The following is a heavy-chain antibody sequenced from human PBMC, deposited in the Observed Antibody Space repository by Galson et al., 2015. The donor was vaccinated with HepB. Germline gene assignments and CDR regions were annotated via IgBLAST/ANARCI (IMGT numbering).Heavy chain of an antibody. V-gene: IGHV3-66*01. CDR2: IYSTGST. CDR3: ARASRGYNYGYFDY. Sequence: SLRLSCAASGFTVSNNYMSWVRQAPGKGLEWVSIIYSTGSTYYADSVKGRFTISRDNSENTLYLQMNSLRAEDTAVYYCARASRGYNYGYFDYWGQRTLVTVSS. CDR1: GFTVSNNY. D-gene: IGHD5-18*01. J-gene: IGHJ4*02.